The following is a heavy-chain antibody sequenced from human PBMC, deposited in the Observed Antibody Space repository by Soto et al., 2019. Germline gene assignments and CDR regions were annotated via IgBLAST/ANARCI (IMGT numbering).Heavy chain of an antibody. V-gene: IGHV3-74*03. D-gene: IGHD3-16*01. CDR3: AKDLSWGQCDY. J-gene: IGHJ4*02. CDR1: GFTFSNYW. CDR2: INTDGTTT. Sequence: EVQLVESGGGLVQPGGSLRLSCAGSGFTFSNYWMHWVRQDPEKGLVWVSTINTDGTTTQYADSVKGRFTVTSDNAKNTLYLQMNSLSVEDTAVYFCAKDLSWGQCDYWCQGTLVTVSS.